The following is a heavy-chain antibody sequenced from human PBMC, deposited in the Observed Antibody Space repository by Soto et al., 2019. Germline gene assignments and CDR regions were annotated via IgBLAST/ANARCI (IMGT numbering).Heavy chain of an antibody. J-gene: IGHJ4*02. CDR1: GFTFSSYA. CDR2: ISYDGSNK. CDR3: ARGWYYYDSSGYSDFDY. V-gene: IGHV3-30-3*01. D-gene: IGHD3-22*01. Sequence: GGSLRLSCAASGFTFSSYAMHWVRQAPGKGLEWVAVISYDGSNKYYADSVKGRFTISRDNSKNTLYLQMNSLRAEDTAVYYCARGWYYYDSSGYSDFDYWGQGTLVTVSS.